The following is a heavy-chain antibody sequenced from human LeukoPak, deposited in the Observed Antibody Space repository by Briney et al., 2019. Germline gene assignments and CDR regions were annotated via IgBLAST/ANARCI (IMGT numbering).Heavy chain of an antibody. D-gene: IGHD3-10*01. CDR2: INHSGST. J-gene: IGHJ4*02. CDR3: ARDYRGTGSYFDY. Sequence: PSETLSLTCAVYGGSFSGYYWSWIRQPPGKGLEWIGEINHSGSTNYNPSLKSRVTISVDTSKNQFSLKLSSVTAADTAVYYCARDYRGTGSYFDYWGQGTLVTVSS. CDR1: GGSFSGYY. V-gene: IGHV4-34*01.